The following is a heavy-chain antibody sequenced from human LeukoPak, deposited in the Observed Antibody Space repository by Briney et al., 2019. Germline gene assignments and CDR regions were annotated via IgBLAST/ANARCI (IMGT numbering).Heavy chain of an antibody. D-gene: IGHD2-8*01. V-gene: IGHV3-30*02. J-gene: IGHJ3*02. CDR2: IRYDGSNK. CDR3: VMGGAFDI. Sequence: GGSLRLSCAASGFTFSSYGMHWVRQAPGKGLEWVAFIRYDGSNKYYADSVKGRFTISRDNAKNSLYLQMNSLRAEDTAVYYCVMGGAFDIWGQGTMVTVSS. CDR1: GFTFSSYG.